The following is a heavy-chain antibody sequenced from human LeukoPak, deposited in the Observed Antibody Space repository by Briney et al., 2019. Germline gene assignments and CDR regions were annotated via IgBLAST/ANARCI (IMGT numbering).Heavy chain of an antibody. CDR1: GFTFSSYG. V-gene: IGHV3-23*01. J-gene: IGHJ4*02. Sequence: GGSLRLSCTASGFTFSSYGMTCVRQAPGKGLEWVSAISGSGGSTYYADSVKGRFTISRDNSKNTLYLQMNSLRAEDTAVYYCAKDRRAGSYDYWGQGTLVTVSS. CDR3: AKDRRAGSYDY. CDR2: ISGSGGST. D-gene: IGHD3-10*01.